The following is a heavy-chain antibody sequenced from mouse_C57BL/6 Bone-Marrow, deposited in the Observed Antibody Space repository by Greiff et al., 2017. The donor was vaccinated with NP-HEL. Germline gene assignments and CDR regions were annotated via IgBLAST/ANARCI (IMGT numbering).Heavy chain of an antibody. CDR1: GYTFTEYT. CDR2: FYPGSGSI. D-gene: IGHD1-1*01. V-gene: IGHV1-62-2*01. Sequence: VKLQESGAELVKPGASVKLSCKASGYTFTEYTIHWVKQRSGQGLEWIGWFYPGSGSIKYNEEFKDKATLTADKSSSTVYMELSRLTSEDSAVYFCARHEDRVITTVVTAYVDYWGQGTTLTLSS. J-gene: IGHJ2*01. CDR3: ARHEDRVITTVVTAYVDY.